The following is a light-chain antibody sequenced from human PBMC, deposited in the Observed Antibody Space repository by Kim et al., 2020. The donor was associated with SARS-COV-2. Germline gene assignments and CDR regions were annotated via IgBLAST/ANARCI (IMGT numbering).Light chain of an antibody. J-gene: IGLJ2*01. Sequence: SVKLTCTLSSGHSSYPIAWHQQQPEKGPRYLMKVNSDGSHSKGDGIPDRFSGSSSGAERYLTISSLQSEDEADYYCQTWGTGNRVFGGGTQLTVL. V-gene: IGLV4-69*01. CDR3: QTWGTGNRV. CDR1: SGHSSYP. CDR2: VNSDGSH.